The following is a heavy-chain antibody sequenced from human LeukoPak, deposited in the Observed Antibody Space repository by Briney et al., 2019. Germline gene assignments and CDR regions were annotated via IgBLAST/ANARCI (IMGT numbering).Heavy chain of an antibody. J-gene: IGHJ3*02. D-gene: IGHD1-26*01. CDR3: ASGYRVGATTLDAFDI. V-gene: IGHV3-11*01. CDR1: GFTFSDYY. Sequence: GGSLRLSCAASGFTFSDYYMSWIRQAPGKGLEWVSYISSSGSTIYYADSVKGRFTISRDNAKNSLYLQMNSLRAEDTAVYYCASGYRVGATTLDAFDIWGQGTMVTVSS. CDR2: ISSSGSTI.